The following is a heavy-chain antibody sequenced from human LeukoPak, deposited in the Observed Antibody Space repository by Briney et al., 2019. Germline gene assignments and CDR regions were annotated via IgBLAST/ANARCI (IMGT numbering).Heavy chain of an antibody. CDR3: ARWYITLAFDY. CDR1: GGSISSGDYY. CDR2: IYYSGST. D-gene: IGHD2-8*02. J-gene: IGHJ4*02. V-gene: IGHV4-30-4*01. Sequence: SETLSLTCTVAGGSISSGDYYWSWIRQPPGKGLEWIGYIYYSGSTYYNPSLKSRVTISVDTSKNQFSLKLSSVTAADTAVYYCARWYITLAFDYWGQGTLVTVSP.